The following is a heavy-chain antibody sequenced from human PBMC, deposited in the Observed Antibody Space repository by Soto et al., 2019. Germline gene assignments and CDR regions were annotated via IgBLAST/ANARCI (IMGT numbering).Heavy chain of an antibody. J-gene: IGHJ4*02. V-gene: IGHV1-3*05. CDR1: GYTFTSYA. CDR2: INAGNGNT. CDR3: ARSIVVVTALDY. Sequence: QVQLVQSWAEEKKPGASVKVSCKASGYTFTSYAMHWVRQAPGQRLEWMGWINAGNGNTKYSQKFQGRVTITRDTSASPAYMELSSLRSEDTAVYYCARSIVVVTALDYWGQGTLVTVSS. D-gene: IGHD2-21*02.